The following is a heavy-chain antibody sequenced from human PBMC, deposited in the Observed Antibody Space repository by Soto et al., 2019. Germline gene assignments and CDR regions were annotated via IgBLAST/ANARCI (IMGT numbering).Heavy chain of an antibody. J-gene: IGHJ3*02. V-gene: IGHV3-48*01. D-gene: IGHD2-2*01. CDR2: ISSTSSSI. Sequence: EVQLVESGGGLVQPGGSLRLSCAASGFTFSTYSMNWVRQAPGKGLEWFSYISSTSSSIYYADSVKGRFTISRDNAKNSLYLQMNSLRAEDTAVYYCARGRGTNSLEVDIWGQGTLVTVSS. CDR1: GFTFSTYS. CDR3: ARGRGTNSLEVDI.